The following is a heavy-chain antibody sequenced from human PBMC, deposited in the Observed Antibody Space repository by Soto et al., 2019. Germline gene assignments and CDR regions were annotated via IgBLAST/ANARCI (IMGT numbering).Heavy chain of an antibody. Sequence: AGGSLRLSCAASGFTFSSYAMSWVRQAPGKGLEWISGVSGSGSNTSYSDSVKGRFTISRDNSKSALYLQMNTLRGEDTAVYYCASVRATAVTGSFYWGQGTLVTVSS. V-gene: IGHV3-23*01. CDR3: ASVRATAVTGSFY. J-gene: IGHJ4*02. D-gene: IGHD6-19*01. CDR1: GFTFSSYA. CDR2: VSGSGSNT.